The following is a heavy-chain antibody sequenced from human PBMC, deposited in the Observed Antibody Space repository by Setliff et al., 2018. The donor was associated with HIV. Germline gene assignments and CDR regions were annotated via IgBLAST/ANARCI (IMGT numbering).Heavy chain of an antibody. CDR2: INQSGIT. J-gene: IGHJ3*02. D-gene: IGHD4-4*01. Sequence: SETLSLTCAVYGGSFSGYYWTWIRQCPGKGLEWIGEINQSGITNYNPSLKSRLTISVDTSKNQFSLRLTSVTAADTAIYFCARGQTTTTLSTLRGRAFEIWGQGTMVTVSS. CDR1: GGSFSGYY. CDR3: ARGQTTTTLSTLRGRAFEI. V-gene: IGHV4-34*01.